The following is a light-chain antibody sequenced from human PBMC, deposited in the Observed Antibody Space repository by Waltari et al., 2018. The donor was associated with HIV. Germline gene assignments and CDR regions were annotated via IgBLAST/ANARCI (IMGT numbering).Light chain of an antibody. V-gene: IGLV8-61*01. Sequence: QTVVTQEPSFSVSPGGTVTLTSGLSSGSVPTNSYPRWYQQTPGQAPRTLIYSTNTRSSGVPDRVSGSILGNKAALTITGAQADDESDYYCVLYMGSGVWVFGGGTKLTVL. CDR3: VLYMGSGVWV. J-gene: IGLJ3*02. CDR1: SGSVPTNSY. CDR2: STN.